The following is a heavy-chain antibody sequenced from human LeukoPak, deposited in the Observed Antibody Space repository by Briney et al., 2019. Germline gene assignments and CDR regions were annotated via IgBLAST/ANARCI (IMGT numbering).Heavy chain of an antibody. Sequence: SETLSLTCTVSGGSISSSSYYWGWIRQPLGKGLEWIGSIYYSGSTYYNPSLKSRVTTSVDTSKNQFSLKLSSVTAADTAVYYRARVERGGFDYWGQGTLVTVSS. V-gene: IGHV4-39*07. CDR2: IYYSGST. CDR1: GGSISSSSYY. CDR3: ARVERGGFDY. J-gene: IGHJ4*02. D-gene: IGHD3-10*01.